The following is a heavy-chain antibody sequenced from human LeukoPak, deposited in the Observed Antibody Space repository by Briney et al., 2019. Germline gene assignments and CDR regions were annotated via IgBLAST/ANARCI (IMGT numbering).Heavy chain of an antibody. J-gene: IGHJ4*02. V-gene: IGHV3-43D*03. CDR3: AKGTSSWHEFDY. CDR1: GFTFDDYA. Sequence: GGCLRLSCAASGFTFDDYAMHWVRQAPGKGLEWVSLITWDGDSTYYADSVKGRFTISRDNSKNSLYLHMNSLRAEDTALYYCAKGTSSWHEFDYWGQGTLVTVSS. CDR2: ITWDGDST. D-gene: IGHD6-13*01.